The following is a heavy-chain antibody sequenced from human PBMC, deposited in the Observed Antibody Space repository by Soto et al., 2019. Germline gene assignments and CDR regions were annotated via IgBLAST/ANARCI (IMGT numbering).Heavy chain of an antibody. CDR3: AKAVGYCSSTSCRDYYYYYGLDV. Sequence: VGSLRLSCAASGFTFNNYGMHWVRQAPGKGLEWVAVISYDGSNKYYADSVKGRFSISRDNSKNTLYLQMNSLRAEDTAVYYCAKAVGYCSSTSCRDYYYYYGLDVWGQGTTVTVSS. CDR1: GFTFNNYG. J-gene: IGHJ6*02. D-gene: IGHD2-2*01. V-gene: IGHV3-30*18. CDR2: ISYDGSNK.